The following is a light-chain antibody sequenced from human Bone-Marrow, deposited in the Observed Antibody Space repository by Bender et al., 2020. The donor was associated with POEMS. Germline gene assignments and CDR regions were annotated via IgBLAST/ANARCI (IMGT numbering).Light chain of an antibody. CDR3: CSYGGSGPYV. CDR2: EAT. J-gene: IGLJ1*01. Sequence: QSALTQPRSVSGSPGQSVIISCTGTNTEVGGYDLVSWYQQHPGKAPKLMIYEATKRPSGVSNRFAGSKTGNTASLTISGLQADDEADYFCCSYGGSGPYVFGGGTKVTVL. CDR1: NTEVGGYDL. V-gene: IGLV2-23*01.